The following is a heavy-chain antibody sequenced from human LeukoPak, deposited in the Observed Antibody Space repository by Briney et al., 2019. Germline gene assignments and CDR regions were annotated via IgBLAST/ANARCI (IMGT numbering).Heavy chain of an antibody. J-gene: IGHJ4*02. V-gene: IGHV4-39*01. D-gene: IGHD3-10*01. CDR1: GGSISSSSYY. CDR2: IYYSGST. CDR3: ARFLPLWSWSN. Sequence: PSETLSLTCTVSGGSISSSSYYWGWIRQPPGKGLEWIGSIYYSGSTYYNPSLKSRVTISVDTSKNQFSLKLSSVTAADTAVYYCARFLPLWSWSNWGQGTLVTVSS.